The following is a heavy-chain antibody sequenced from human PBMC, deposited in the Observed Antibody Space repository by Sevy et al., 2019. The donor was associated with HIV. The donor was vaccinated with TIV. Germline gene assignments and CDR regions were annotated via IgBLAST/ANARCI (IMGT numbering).Heavy chain of an antibody. CDR1: GLIFSHYG. D-gene: IGHD6-13*01. Sequence: GGSLRLSCAASGLIFSHYGMHWVRQAPGKGLEWVAFISVDGSNKYYVDSVKGRFTISRDKSKNTLYLQMNSLRTEDTALYYCAKNTAAAGTGGFDYWGQGTLVTVSS. J-gene: IGHJ4*02. V-gene: IGHV3-30*02. CDR3: AKNTAAAGTGGFDY. CDR2: ISVDGSNK.